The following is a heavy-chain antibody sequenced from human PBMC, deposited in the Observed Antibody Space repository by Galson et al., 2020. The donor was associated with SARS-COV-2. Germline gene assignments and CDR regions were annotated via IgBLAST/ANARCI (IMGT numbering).Heavy chain of an antibody. J-gene: IGHJ5*02. CDR3: ARDPWGIWFDP. Sequence: ASETLSLTCTVSGGSISSGGYYWSWIRQHPGKGLEWIGYIYYSGSTYYNPSLKSRVTISVDTSKNQFSPKLSSVTAADTAVYYCARDPWGIWFDPWGQGTLVTVSS. V-gene: IGHV4-31*03. CDR1: GGSISSGGYY. D-gene: IGHD6-13*01. CDR2: IYYSGST.